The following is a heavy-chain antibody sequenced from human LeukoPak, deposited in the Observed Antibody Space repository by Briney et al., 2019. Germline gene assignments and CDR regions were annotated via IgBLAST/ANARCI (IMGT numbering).Heavy chain of an antibody. V-gene: IGHV3-74*01. J-gene: IGHJ3*02. CDR1: GFTFSSYG. CDR2: INSDGSST. D-gene: IGHD3-22*01. Sequence: GGSLRLSCAASGFTFSSYGMHWVRQAPGKGLVWVSRINSDGSSTSYADSVKGRFTISRDNAKNTLYLQMNSLRAEDTAVYYCARGYDSSGYYLVAFDIWGQGTMVTVSS. CDR3: ARGYDSSGYYLVAFDI.